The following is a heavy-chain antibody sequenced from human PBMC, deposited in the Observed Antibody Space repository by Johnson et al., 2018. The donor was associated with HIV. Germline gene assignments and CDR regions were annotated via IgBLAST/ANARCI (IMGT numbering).Heavy chain of an antibody. Sequence: VQLVESGGVLVQPGGSLRLSCVGSGFTFSTNWMHWVRQAPGKGLVWVSRINSDGSSTSYADSVKGRFTISRDNAKNTLYLQMDSLRAEDTAVCYCAREWIGHSSSWFRYAFDIWGQGTMVTVSS. V-gene: IGHV3-74*01. CDR1: GFTFSTNW. J-gene: IGHJ3*02. CDR3: AREWIGHSSSWFRYAFDI. D-gene: IGHD6-13*01. CDR2: INSDGSST.